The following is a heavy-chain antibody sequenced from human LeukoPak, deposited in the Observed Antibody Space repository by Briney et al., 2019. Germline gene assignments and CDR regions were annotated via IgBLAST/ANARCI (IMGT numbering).Heavy chain of an antibody. CDR2: INWNSGTI. D-gene: IGHD4-23*01. Sequence: GGSLRLSCAASGFTFDDYAMHWVRQAPGKGLEWVSGINWNSGTIGYADSVKGRFTISRDNAKNSLYLQVSSLRTEDTALYYCAKDTQGMTGGFAYWGQGTLVTVSS. V-gene: IGHV3-9*01. J-gene: IGHJ4*02. CDR3: AKDTQGMTGGFAY. CDR1: GFTFDDYA.